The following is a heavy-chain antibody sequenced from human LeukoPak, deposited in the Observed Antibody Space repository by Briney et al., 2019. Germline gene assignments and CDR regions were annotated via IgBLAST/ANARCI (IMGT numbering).Heavy chain of an antibody. V-gene: IGHV3-23*01. D-gene: IGHD6-13*01. CDR1: RFTLSSYA. Sequence: GGSLRLSCAASRFTLSSYARSWVRQAPGRGVEGVSAISGRGGSTYYADSVKGRFTISRDNSKNTLYLQMNSLRAEDRAVYYCAKIFQSSSWFDLDYWGQGTLVTVSS. CDR2: ISGRGGST. J-gene: IGHJ4*02. CDR3: AKIFQSSSWFDLDY.